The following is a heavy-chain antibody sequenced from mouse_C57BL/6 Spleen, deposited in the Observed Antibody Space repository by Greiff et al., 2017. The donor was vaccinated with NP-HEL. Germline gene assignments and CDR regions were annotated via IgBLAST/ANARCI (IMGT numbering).Heavy chain of an antibody. J-gene: IGHJ2*01. CDR2: IDPSDSYT. CDR3: ATITTVVARILDY. D-gene: IGHD1-1*01. Sequence: VQLQQSGAELVMPGASVKLSCKASGYTFTSYWMHWVKQRPGQGLEWIGEIDPSDSYTNYNQKFKGKSTLTVDKSSSTAYMQLSSLTSEDSAVYYCATITTVVARILDYWGQGTTLTVSS. V-gene: IGHV1-69*01. CDR1: GYTFTSYW.